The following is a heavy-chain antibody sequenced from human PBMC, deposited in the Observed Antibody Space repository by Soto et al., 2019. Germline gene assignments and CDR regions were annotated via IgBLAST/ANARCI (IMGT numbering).Heavy chain of an antibody. J-gene: IGHJ3*01. CDR3: VRDRDFYDGRGYPSLGYAFDV. Sequence: GGSLRLSCAVSGFTLSTYWMHWVRQVPGKGLVWVSRISLDGSRTSYADSVKGRFTISRDNAKNTLYLQMRSLRAEDSAVYFCVRDRDFYDGRGYPSLGYAFDVWGQGTVVTVSS. CDR1: GFTLSTYW. D-gene: IGHD3-22*01. CDR2: ISLDGSRT. V-gene: IGHV3-74*01.